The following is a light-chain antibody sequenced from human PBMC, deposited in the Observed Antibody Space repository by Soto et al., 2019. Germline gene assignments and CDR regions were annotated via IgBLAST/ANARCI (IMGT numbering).Light chain of an antibody. CDR1: QSVSSN. V-gene: IGKV3-15*01. J-gene: IGKJ1*01. CDR3: HQYTYWPT. CDR2: GAS. Sequence: EIVMTQSPDILSVSPGERATLSCRASQSVSSNLAWYQQKPGQSPRLLIYGASTRATGIPVRFSGSGSGTEFTLTISSLQSEDFAVYYCHQYTYWPTFGQGDKVDIK.